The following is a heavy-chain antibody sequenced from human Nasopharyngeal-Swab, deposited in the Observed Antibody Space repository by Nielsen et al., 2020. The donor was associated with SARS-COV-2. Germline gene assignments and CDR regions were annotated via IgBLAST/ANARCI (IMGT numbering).Heavy chain of an antibody. CDR2: ISAYNGNT. Sequence: VKVSCKASGYTFTSYGISWVRQAPGQGLEWMGWISAYNGNTNYAQKLQGRVTMTTDTSTSTAYMELRSLRSDDTAVYYCARDRGYCSSTSCYDNWFDPWGQGTLVTVSS. V-gene: IGHV1-18*01. CDR1: GYTFTSYG. D-gene: IGHD2-2*01. CDR3: ARDRGYCSSTSCYDNWFDP. J-gene: IGHJ5*02.